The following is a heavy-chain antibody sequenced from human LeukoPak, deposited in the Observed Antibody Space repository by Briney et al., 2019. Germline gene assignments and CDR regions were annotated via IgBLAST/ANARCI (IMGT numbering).Heavy chain of an antibody. CDR1: GYTFTSYD. CDR3: ARGSTAAAAMDV. D-gene: IGHD6-13*01. J-gene: IGHJ6*04. V-gene: IGHV1-8*01. Sequence: ASVKVSCEASGYTFTSYDINWVRQATGQGLEWMGWMNPNSGNTGYAQKFQGRVTMTRNTSISTAYMELSSLRSEDTAVYYCARGSTAAAAMDVWGKGTTVTISS. CDR2: MNPNSGNT.